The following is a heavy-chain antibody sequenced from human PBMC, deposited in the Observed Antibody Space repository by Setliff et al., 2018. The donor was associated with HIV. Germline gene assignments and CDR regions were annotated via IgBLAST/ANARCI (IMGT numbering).Heavy chain of an antibody. CDR2: IYYSGST. J-gene: IGHJ4*02. CDR1: GGSISSGGYY. V-gene: IGHV4-31*03. D-gene: IGHD2-2*01. Sequence: LSLTCTVSGGSISSGGYYWSWIRQHPGKGLEWIGYIYYSGSTYYNPSLKSRVTISVDTSKNQFSLKLSSVTAADTAMYYCARGRRDPQVRRKEVGYFDYWGQGTLVTVSS. CDR3: ARGRRDPQVRRKEVGYFDY.